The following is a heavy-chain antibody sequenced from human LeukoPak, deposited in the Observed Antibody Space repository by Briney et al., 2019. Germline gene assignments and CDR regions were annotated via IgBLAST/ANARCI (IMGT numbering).Heavy chain of an antibody. D-gene: IGHD3-22*01. CDR3: AKDKVGDDSGLVDY. J-gene: IGHJ4*02. V-gene: IGHV1-2*06. CDR1: GYTFTDYY. CDR2: INPKSGGT. Sequence: GGSVKVSCKASGYTFTDYYIHWVRQALGQGLEWMGRINPKSGGTNYAQKFQGRVTMTRDTSISTAYMEVISLRSDDTAVYYCAKDKVGDDSGLVDYWGQGILVTVSS.